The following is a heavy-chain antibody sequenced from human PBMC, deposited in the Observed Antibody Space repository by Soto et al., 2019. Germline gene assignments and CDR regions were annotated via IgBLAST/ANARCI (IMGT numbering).Heavy chain of an antibody. Sequence: QVHLVQSGAAVKKPGASVRVSCKASGYTFSNYGISWVRQAPGQGLEWMGWISAYSGKTNYAQSLQVRVTMTTDTSTNTAYMELRSLTSDDTAVYYCARTGELRLDSWGQGTLVTVSS. CDR3: ARTGELRLDS. V-gene: IGHV1-18*01. CDR2: ISAYSGKT. CDR1: GYTFSNYG. J-gene: IGHJ4*02. D-gene: IGHD1-7*01.